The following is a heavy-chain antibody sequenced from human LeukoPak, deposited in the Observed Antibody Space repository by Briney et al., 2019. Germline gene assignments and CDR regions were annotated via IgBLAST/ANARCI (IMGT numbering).Heavy chain of an antibody. CDR2: INHSGST. V-gene: IGHV4-34*01. D-gene: IGHD3-9*01. CDR3: ARGPPYDILTGYLRKDAFDI. J-gene: IGHJ3*02. Sequence: SETLSLTCAVYGGSFSGYYWSWIRQPPGKGLEWIGEINHSGSTNYNPSLKSRVTISVDTSKNQFSLKLSSVTAADTAVYYCARGPPYDILTGYLRKDAFDIWGQGTMVTVSS. CDR1: GGSFSGYY.